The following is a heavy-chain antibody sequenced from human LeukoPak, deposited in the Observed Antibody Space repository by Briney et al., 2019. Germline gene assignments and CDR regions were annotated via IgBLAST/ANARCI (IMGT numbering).Heavy chain of an antibody. CDR1: GFTFTSYG. V-gene: IGHV3-33*01. CDR2: IWYDGSNK. J-gene: IGHJ4*02. CDR3: ARESVAAPFLDY. Sequence: PGGSLRLSCAASGFTFTSYGMHWVRQAPGKGLEWLAVIWYDGSNKNYADSVKGRFTISRDNSKNTLYLQMNSLRAEDTAVYLCARESVAAPFLDYWGQGTLVTVSS. D-gene: IGHD6-6*01.